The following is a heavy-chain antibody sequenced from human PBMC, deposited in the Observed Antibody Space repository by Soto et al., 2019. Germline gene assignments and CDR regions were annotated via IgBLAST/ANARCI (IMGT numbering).Heavy chain of an antibody. V-gene: IGHV3-23*01. CDR2: ISGGGEYT. CDR3: AKDLGATTDCCFDS. Sequence: PGGSLRLSXAASGFTFSTYAMSWVRQAPGKGLEWVSAISGGGEYTYFADSVRGRFTISRDNSKNMVFLQMNGLAAEDTALYFCAKDLGATTDCCFDSWGQGTLVTVSS. CDR1: GFTFSTYA. D-gene: IGHD1-26*01. J-gene: IGHJ4*02.